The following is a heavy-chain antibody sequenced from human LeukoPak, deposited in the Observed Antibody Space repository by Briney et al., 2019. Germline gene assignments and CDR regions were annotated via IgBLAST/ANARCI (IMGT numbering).Heavy chain of an antibody. D-gene: IGHD2-21*02. CDR3: ARRCGAHIVVVTATGAFDI. J-gene: IGHJ3*02. Sequence: PGGSLRLSCAASGFTFSSYWMSWVRQAPGKGLEWVANIKQDGSEKYYVDSVKGRFTISRDNAKNSLYLQMNSLRAEDTAVYYCARRCGAHIVVVTATGAFDIWGQGTMVTVSS. CDR2: IKQDGSEK. CDR1: GFTFSSYW. V-gene: IGHV3-7*01.